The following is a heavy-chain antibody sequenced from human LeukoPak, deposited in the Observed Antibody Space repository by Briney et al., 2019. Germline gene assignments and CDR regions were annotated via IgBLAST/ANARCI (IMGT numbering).Heavy chain of an antibody. CDR1: GGSFSGYY. Sequence: SETLSLTCAVYGGSFSGYYWSWIRQPPGKGLEWIGEINHSGSTNYNPSLKSRVTISVDTSKNQFSLKLSSVTAADTAVYYCARDSNIGSLDYWAREPWSPSPQ. CDR2: INHSGST. J-gene: IGHJ4*02. D-gene: IGHD1-26*01. V-gene: IGHV4-34*01. CDR3: ARDSNIGSLDY.